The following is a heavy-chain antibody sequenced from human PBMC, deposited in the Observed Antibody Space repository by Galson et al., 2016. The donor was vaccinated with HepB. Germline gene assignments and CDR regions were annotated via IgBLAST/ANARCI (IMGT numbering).Heavy chain of an antibody. CDR2: IGSGGNT. J-gene: IGHJ6*02. CDR1: GFTFDSYA. Sequence: SLRLSCAASGFTFDSYAMTWVRQAPGKGLEWVSTIGSGGNTYYADSVQGRFTISRDNSKNTLYLQMSSLRAEDTAVYYCARNHGTGSRWRFDYQNGMDVWGQGTTVTVSS. D-gene: IGHD3-10*01. V-gene: IGHV3-23*01. CDR3: ARNHGTGSRWRFDYQNGMDV.